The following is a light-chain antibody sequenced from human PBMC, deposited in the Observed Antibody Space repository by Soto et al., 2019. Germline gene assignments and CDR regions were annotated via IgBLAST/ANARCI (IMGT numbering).Light chain of an antibody. Sequence: VLTHSPGTLCVSPGEIVTLSFRTSHSVNSHVAWYQQKPGQAPRLLLYGASTRATGIPVRFSGSGFGTEFTLTISSLQSEDFAVYYCQQYKNRPLFGQGTRLEIK. CDR2: GAS. CDR3: QQYKNRPL. J-gene: IGKJ5*01. CDR1: HSVNSH. V-gene: IGKV3-15*01.